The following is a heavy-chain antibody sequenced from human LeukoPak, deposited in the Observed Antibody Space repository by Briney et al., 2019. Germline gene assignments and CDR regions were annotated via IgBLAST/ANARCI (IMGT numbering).Heavy chain of an antibody. CDR3: AREAYCGGDCYSGFDY. V-gene: IGHV4-59*01. D-gene: IGHD2-21*02. J-gene: IGHJ4*02. CDR2: IYYSGST. CDR1: GGSISSYY. Sequence: SETLSLTCTVSGGSISSYYWSWIRQPPGKGLEWIGYIYYSGSTNYNPSLKSRVTISIDTSKNQFSLKLSSVTAADTAVYYCAREAYCGGDCYSGFDYWGQGTLVTVSS.